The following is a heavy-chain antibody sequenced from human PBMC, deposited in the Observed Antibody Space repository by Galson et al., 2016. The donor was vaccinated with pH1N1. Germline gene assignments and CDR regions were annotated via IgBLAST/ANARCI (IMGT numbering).Heavy chain of an antibody. CDR3: AKDHCSHGDTNCFYFDL. J-gene: IGHJ2*01. CDR2: ITWNSHVI. Sequence: SLRLSCAASGFTFEDFALHWVRHGPGKGLEWVSVITWNSHVIDYADSVKGRFTISRDNARNSLYLQMNNLRPEDSAFYFCAKDHCSHGDTNCFYFDLWGRGTLVTVSS. D-gene: IGHD4-17*01. V-gene: IGHV3-9*01. CDR1: GFTFEDFA.